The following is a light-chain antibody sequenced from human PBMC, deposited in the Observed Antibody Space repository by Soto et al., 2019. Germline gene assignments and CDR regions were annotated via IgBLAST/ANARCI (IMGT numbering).Light chain of an antibody. Sequence: AIRMTPSPSSFSASTGDRVTITCRASQGISSYLGWYQQKPWKAPKLLIYAASTWQSGVPSRFSGSGSGTDFTLTISCLQSEDFATYYCQQYYSYPPTFGQGTKLEIK. V-gene: IGKV1-8*01. CDR2: AAS. CDR3: QQYYSYPPT. CDR1: QGISSY. J-gene: IGKJ2*01.